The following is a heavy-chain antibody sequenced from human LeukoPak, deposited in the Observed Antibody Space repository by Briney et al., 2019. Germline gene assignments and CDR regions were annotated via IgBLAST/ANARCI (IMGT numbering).Heavy chain of an antibody. CDR3: ARVIAYCGGDCYPSPYYYYYYMDV. V-gene: IGHV1-2*06. CDR1: GYTFTGYY. J-gene: IGHJ6*03. CDR2: INPNSGGT. D-gene: IGHD2-21*02. Sequence: ASVKVSCKASGYTFTGYYMHWVRQPPGQGLEWMGRINPNSGGTNYAQKFQGRVTMTRDTSISTAYMELSRLRSDDTAVYYCARVIAYCGGDCYPSPYYYYYYMDVWGKGTTVTVSS.